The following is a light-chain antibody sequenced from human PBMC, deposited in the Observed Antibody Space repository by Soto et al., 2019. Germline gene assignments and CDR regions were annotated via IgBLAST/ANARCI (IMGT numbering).Light chain of an antibody. J-gene: IGKJ3*01. CDR2: GAS. Sequence: EIVLTQSPATLSLSPGERATLSCRASQSVSRNSLAWYQQQPGQAPRLLIYGASSRATDIPDRFSGSGSGTDFTLIVSRLEPEDFAVYFCQPYGTSPPTFGPGTKVDIK. V-gene: IGKV3-20*01. CDR1: QSVSRNS. CDR3: QPYGTSPPT.